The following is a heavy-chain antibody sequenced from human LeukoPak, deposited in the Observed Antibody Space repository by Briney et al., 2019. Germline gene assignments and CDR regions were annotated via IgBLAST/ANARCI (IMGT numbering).Heavy chain of an antibody. CDR1: GFTFSAHT. J-gene: IGHJ4*02. CDR2: IGSTSITI. V-gene: IGHV3-48*01. CDR3: ARGPLYDITGSYRL. Sequence: SGGSLTLSCAASGFTFSAHTMNWVRLAPGKGLEWVSYIGSTSITIYYPQSVEGRFTISRDNGKNSLYLQMSSLTVEDTAVYYCARGPLYDITGSYRLWGQGTLVTVSS. D-gene: IGHD3-22*01.